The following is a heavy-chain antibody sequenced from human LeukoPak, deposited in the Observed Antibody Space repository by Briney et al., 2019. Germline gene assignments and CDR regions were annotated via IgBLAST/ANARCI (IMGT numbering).Heavy chain of an antibody. CDR3: ARGLEWELLFDY. Sequence: MASETLSLPCGVYGGSFSGYYWSWIRQPPGKGLEWIGEINHSRSTNYNPSLKSRVTISVDTSKNQFSLKLSSVTAADTAVYYCARGLEWELLFDYWGQGTLVTVSS. V-gene: IGHV4-34*01. CDR2: INHSRST. CDR1: GGSFSGYY. J-gene: IGHJ4*02. D-gene: IGHD1-26*01.